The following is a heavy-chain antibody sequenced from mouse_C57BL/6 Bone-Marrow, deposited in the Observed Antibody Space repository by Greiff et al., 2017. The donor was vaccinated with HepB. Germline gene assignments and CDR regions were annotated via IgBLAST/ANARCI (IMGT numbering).Heavy chain of an antibody. J-gene: IGHJ4*01. V-gene: IGHV1-64*01. CDR1: GYTFTSYW. CDR3: ARRNFITTVVSTFYYAMDY. D-gene: IGHD1-1*01. CDR2: IHPNSGST. Sequence: VQLQQPGAELVKPGASVKLSCKASGYTFTSYWMHWVKQRPGQGLEWIGIIHPNSGSTNYNEKFKSKATLTVDNSSSTAYMQLSSLTSEDSAVYDCARRNFITTVVSTFYYAMDYWGQGTTVTVSS.